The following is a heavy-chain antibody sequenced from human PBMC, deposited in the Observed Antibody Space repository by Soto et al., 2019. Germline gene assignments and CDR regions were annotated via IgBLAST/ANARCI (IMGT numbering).Heavy chain of an antibody. V-gene: IGHV3-9*01. Sequence: EVKLVESGGGLVQPGRSLRLSCAASGFTLNDYAMHWVRQVPGKGLEWVSSIDWNAETLDYADSVKGRFTISRDNAKNSLYLQINSLRTEDTALYYCTKCRSSWVESVMEVWGQGTTVTVSS. J-gene: IGHJ6*02. CDR2: IDWNAETL. CDR3: TKCRSSWVESVMEV. CDR1: GFTLNDYA.